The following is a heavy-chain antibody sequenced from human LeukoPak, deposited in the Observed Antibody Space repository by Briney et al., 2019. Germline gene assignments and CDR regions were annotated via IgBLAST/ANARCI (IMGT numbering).Heavy chain of an antibody. Sequence: GGSLRLSCAASGFTFSSYWMSWVRQAPGKGLEWVANIKQDGSEKYYLDSVRGRFTISRDNAKNSLYLQMNSLRAEDTAVYYCAELGITMIGGVWGKGTTVTISS. CDR2: IKQDGSEK. V-gene: IGHV3-7*01. J-gene: IGHJ6*04. CDR3: AELGITMIGGV. CDR1: GFTFSSYW. D-gene: IGHD3-10*02.